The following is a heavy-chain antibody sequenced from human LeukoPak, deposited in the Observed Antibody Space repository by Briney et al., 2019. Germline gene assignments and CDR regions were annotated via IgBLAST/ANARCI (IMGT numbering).Heavy chain of an antibody. V-gene: IGHV1-18*01. CDR2: ISVYNGNT. CDR1: GGTFSSYA. D-gene: IGHD2-2*01. Sequence: ASVKVSCKASGGTFSSYAISWVRQAPGQGLEWMGWISVYNGNTNFAQKFQGRVTMTTDTSTNTAYMELRSLRSDDTAVYFCARDAGVIVVPAAPILWGQGTLVTVSS. J-gene: IGHJ4*02. CDR3: ARDAGVIVVPAAPIL.